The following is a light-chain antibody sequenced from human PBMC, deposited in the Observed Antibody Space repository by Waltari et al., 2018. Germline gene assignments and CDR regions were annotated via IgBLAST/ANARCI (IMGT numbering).Light chain of an antibody. CDR2: EVS. Sequence: QSALTQPASVSGSPGQSITISCTGTSSDGGRYKLVSWYHQHPGKAPKLIIYEVSYRPSGVSDRFSGSKSGNTASLTISGLQAEDEADYYCCSYTGSSTMFGGGTKLTVL. CDR1: SSDGGRYKL. J-gene: IGLJ3*02. CDR3: CSYTGSSTM. V-gene: IGLV2-23*02.